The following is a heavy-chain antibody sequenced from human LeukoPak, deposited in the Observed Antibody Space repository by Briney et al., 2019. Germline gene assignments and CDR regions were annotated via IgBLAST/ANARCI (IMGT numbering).Heavy chain of an antibody. CDR1: GFTFGEFA. D-gene: IGHD3-3*01. Sequence: GGSLRLSCSGFGFTFGEFAMSWVRQAPGKRLEWVGFIRAKVFGETTEYGASVKGRFSISRDDSKSIAYLQMDSLKAEDTAVYYCARVVSHXFXXTXXXXXFDPXXXGXLVTVS. J-gene: IGHJ5*02. V-gene: IGHV3-49*04. CDR2: IRAKVFGETT. CDR3: ARVVSHXFXXTXXXXXFDP.